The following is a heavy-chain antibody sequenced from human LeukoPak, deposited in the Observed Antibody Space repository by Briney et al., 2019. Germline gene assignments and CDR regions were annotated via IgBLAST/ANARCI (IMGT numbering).Heavy chain of an antibody. CDR1: GYTFTGYY. Sequence: ASVKVSCKASGYTFTGYYMHWVRQAPGQGLEWMGWINPNSGGTNYAQKFQGWVTMTRDTSISTAYMELSRLRSDDTAVYYCARDLAYRIGASDIWGRGTMVTVSS. CDR3: ARDLAYRIGASDI. V-gene: IGHV1-2*04. CDR2: INPNSGGT. J-gene: IGHJ3*02. D-gene: IGHD6-25*01.